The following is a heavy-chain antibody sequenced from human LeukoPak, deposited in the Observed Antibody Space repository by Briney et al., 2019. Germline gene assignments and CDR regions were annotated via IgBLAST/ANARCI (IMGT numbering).Heavy chain of an antibody. CDR1: GFTVSSNY. CDR2: IYSGGST. CDR3: ARDSYHDSSGYYFDY. J-gene: IGHJ4*02. V-gene: IGHV3-66*01. Sequence: GGSLRLSCAASGFTVSSNYMSWVCQAPGKGLEWVSVIYSGGSTYYADSVKGRFTISRDNSKNTLYLQMNSLRAEDTAVYYCARDSYHDSSGYYFDYWGQGTLVTVSS. D-gene: IGHD3-22*01.